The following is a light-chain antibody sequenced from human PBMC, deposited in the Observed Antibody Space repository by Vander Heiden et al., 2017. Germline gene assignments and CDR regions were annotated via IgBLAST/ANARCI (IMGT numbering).Light chain of an antibody. V-gene: IGKV2-30*01. CDR1: QSRVNSDRNTY. J-gene: IGKJ4*01. Sequence: EVALTQPPLPLPVTLGQPASSSSRSSQSRVNSDRNTYLNWYQQRPGQSPRRLIYEVSSRDSGVPDRFSGSGSGTDFTLTISRVEAEDVGVYYCVQATHSPPTFGGGTKVEIK. CDR2: EVS. CDR3: VQATHSPPT.